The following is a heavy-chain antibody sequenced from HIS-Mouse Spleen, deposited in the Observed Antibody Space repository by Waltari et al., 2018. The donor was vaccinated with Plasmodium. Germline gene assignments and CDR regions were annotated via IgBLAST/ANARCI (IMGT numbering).Heavy chain of an antibody. Sequence: EVQLVESGGGLVLPGWPLRLSCAASGSHVSSYWMSWVRQAQGKGLEWMANINQDGSEKYYVDSVKGRFTISRDNAKNSLYLQMNSLRAEDTAVYYCASSWYWYFDLWGRGTLVTVSS. CDR1: GSHVSSYW. CDR2: INQDGSEK. D-gene: IGHD6-13*01. V-gene: IGHV3-7*01. CDR3: ASSWYWYFDL. J-gene: IGHJ2*01.